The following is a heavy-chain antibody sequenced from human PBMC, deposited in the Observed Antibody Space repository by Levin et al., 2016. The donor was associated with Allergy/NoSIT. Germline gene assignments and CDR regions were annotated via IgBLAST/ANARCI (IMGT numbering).Heavy chain of an antibody. CDR2: ISGSGGST. D-gene: IGHD3-10*01. CDR3: AKDSSGGVISGGEDY. J-gene: IGHJ4*02. V-gene: IGHV3-23*01. CDR1: GFTFSSYA. Sequence: GESLKISCAASGFTFSSYAMSWVRQAPGKGLEWVSAISGSGGSTYYADSVKGRFTISRDNSKNTLYLQMNSLRAEDTAVYYCAKDSSGGVISGGEDYWGQGTLVTVSS.